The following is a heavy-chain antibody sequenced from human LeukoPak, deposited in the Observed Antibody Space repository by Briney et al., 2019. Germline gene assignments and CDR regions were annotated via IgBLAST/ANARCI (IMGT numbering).Heavy chain of an antibody. CDR3: AREAVRTVGYSSGWLDY. V-gene: IGHV4-39*07. D-gene: IGHD6-19*01. J-gene: IGHJ4*02. CDR2: IYYSGST. CDR1: GGSISSSSYY. Sequence: PSETLSLTCTVSGGSISSSSYYWGWIRQPPGKGLEWIGSIYYSGSTYYNPSLKSRVTISVDTSKNQFSLKLSSVTAADTAVYYCAREAVRTVGYSSGWLDYWGQGTLVTVSS.